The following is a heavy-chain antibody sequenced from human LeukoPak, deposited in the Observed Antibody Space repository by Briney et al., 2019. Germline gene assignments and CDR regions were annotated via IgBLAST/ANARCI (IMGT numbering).Heavy chain of an antibody. V-gene: IGHV3-48*04. CDR2: ISSASGSI. CDR3: ARGRSGSYET. D-gene: IGHD1-26*01. J-gene: IGHJ4*02. CDR1: GFTFSSYS. Sequence: QTGGSLRLSCAASGFTFSSYSMNWVRQAPGKGLEWVSYISSASGSIYYADSVKGRFTISRDNAKNSLYLQMNSLRAEDTAVYYCARGRSGSYETWGQGTLVTVSS.